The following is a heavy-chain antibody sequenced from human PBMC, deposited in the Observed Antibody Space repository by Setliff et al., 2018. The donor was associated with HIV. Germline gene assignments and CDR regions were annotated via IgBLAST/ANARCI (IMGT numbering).Heavy chain of an antibody. D-gene: IGHD6-13*01. J-gene: IGHJ3*01. Sequence: GESLKISCKALDYTFATYWIGWVRQMPGEGLEWMGVIYPDDSNIRYNPSFQSQVTISADKSIATAYLEIHNLKASDTATYYCARRDGRSMNAFQIWGPGTKVTVSS. CDR2: IYPDDSNI. V-gene: IGHV5-51*01. CDR3: ARRDGRSMNAFQI. CDR1: DYTFATYW.